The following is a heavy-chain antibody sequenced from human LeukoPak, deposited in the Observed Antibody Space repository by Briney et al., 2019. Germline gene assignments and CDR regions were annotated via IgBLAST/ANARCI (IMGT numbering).Heavy chain of an antibody. J-gene: IGHJ5*02. V-gene: IGHV4-30-4*01. D-gene: IGHD3-22*01. Sequence: PSETLSPTCTVSGGSIFSGDYYWNWIRQPPGKGLEWIGYIYHNGITYYNPSLESRVTISVDTSKNQFSLKLSSVTAADTAVYYCARGDYNDGAGYLDHWGQGTLVPVSS. CDR1: GGSIFSGDYY. CDR3: ARGDYNDGAGYLDH. CDR2: IYHNGIT.